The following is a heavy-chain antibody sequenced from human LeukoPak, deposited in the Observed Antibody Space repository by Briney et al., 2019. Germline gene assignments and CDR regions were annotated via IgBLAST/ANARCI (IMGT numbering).Heavy chain of an antibody. J-gene: IGHJ6*03. CDR3: AISSTNIMDV. Sequence: SETLSLTCAVYGGSFSGYYWSWIRQPPGKGLEWIGEINHRGSTNYNPSLKSRVTISVDTSKNQFSLKLSSVTAADTVVYYCAISSTNIMDVWGKGTTVTVSS. V-gene: IGHV4-34*01. CDR1: GGSFSGYY. D-gene: IGHD6-13*01. CDR2: INHRGST.